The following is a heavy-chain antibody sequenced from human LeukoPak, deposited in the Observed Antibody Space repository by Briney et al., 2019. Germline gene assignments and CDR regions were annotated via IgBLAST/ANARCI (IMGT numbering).Heavy chain of an antibody. CDR1: GFTFGDYA. D-gene: IGHD1-26*01. Sequence: GSLRLSCTASGFTFGDYAMSWFRQAPGKGLEWVGFIRSKTYGGTTEYAASVKGRFTISRDDSKSIAYLQMNSLKTEDTAVYYCTRGLGATISGSYLWGQGTLVTVSS. CDR3: TRGLGATISGSYL. V-gene: IGHV3-49*03. J-gene: IGHJ5*02. CDR2: IRSKTYGGTT.